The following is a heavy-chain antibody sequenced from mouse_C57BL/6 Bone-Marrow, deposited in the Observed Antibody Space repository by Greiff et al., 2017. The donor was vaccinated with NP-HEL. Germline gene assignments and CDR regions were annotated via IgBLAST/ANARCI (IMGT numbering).Heavy chain of an antibody. D-gene: IGHD3-2*02. Sequence: EVQLQQSGTVLARPGASVKMSCKTSGYTFTSYWMHWVKQRPGQGLEWIGAIYPGNSDTSYNQKFKGKAKLTAVTSASTAYMELSSLTNEDSAVYYGTRDSSGYEVDYAMDYWGQGTSVTVSS. CDR1: GYTFTSYW. CDR3: TRDSSGYEVDYAMDY. CDR2: IYPGNSDT. J-gene: IGHJ4*01. V-gene: IGHV1-5*01.